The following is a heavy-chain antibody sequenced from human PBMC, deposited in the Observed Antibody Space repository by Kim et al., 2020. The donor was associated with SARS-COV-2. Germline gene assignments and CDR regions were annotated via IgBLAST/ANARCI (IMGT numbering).Heavy chain of an antibody. CDR2: ISHSGST. CDR1: GGSFSDFQ. CDR3: AAGAPGH. J-gene: IGHJ1*01. V-gene: IGHV4-34*01. Sequence: SETLSLTCAVYGGSFSDFQWTWIRQTPGRGLEWIGQISHSGSTKYNPSLTSRVTLSVDTSKKKFSLNLSSVPAADTAVYYYAAGAPGHWGQGTLVSVSS.